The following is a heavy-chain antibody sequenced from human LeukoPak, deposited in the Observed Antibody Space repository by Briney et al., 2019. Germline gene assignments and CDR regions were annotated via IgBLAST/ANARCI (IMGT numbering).Heavy chain of an antibody. D-gene: IGHD3-10*01. CDR2: INPNSGGT. Sequence: GASVKVSCKASGYTFTGYFMHWVRQAPGQGLEWMGWINPNSGGTNYAQKFQGRVTMTRDTSISTAYMELSRLRSDDTAVYYCARVGTGDYYYYYYMDVWGKGTTVTVSS. CDR3: ARVGTGDYYYYYYMDV. V-gene: IGHV1-2*02. CDR1: GYTFTGYF. J-gene: IGHJ6*03.